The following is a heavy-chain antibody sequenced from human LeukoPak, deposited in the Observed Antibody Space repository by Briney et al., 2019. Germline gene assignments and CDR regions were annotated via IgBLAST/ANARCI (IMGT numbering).Heavy chain of an antibody. CDR3: ARWIPAESVNDY. V-gene: IGHV4-34*01. CDR1: GGSFSGYY. Sequence: SETLSLTCAVCGGSFSGYYWSWIRQPPGKGLEWIGEINHSGSTNYNPSLKSRVTISVDTSKNQFSLKLSSVTAADTAVYYCARWIPAESVNDYWGQGTLVTVSS. D-gene: IGHD5-18*01. J-gene: IGHJ4*02. CDR2: INHSGST.